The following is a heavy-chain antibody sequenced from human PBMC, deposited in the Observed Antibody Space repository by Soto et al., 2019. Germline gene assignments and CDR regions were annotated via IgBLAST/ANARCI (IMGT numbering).Heavy chain of an antibody. J-gene: IGHJ4*01. CDR2: ISSNGANT. V-gene: IGHV3-23*01. Sequence: GSLRLSCAASGFTFDSPYSHGMSWVRQSPGKGPEWVSTISSNGANTHYAESVKGRFTISKDASRNTVHLHMNSLRAEDTATYFCVSWVSAHFDYWGHGTPVTVSS. D-gene: IGHD2-8*01. CDR1: GFTFDSPYSHG. CDR3: VSWVSAHFDY.